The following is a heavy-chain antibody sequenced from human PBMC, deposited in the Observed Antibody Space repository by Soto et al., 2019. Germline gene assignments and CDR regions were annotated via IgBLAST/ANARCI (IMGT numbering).Heavy chain of an antibody. J-gene: IGHJ4*02. D-gene: IGHD3-10*02. CDR1: GASVSTGVYY. CDR3: AGAVSDFDVRRYRTSYFDQ. CDR2: IDNSGST. V-gene: IGHV4-31*03. Sequence: QVQLDESGPGLVQPSQTLSLSCTVSGASVSTGVYYWTWIRQHPGKGLEWIGYIDNSGSTYYNPSLTGRVDISVDTSKNDCSLNLQSLTAADTAFYYCAGAVSDFDVRRYRTSYFDQWGQGILVTVSS.